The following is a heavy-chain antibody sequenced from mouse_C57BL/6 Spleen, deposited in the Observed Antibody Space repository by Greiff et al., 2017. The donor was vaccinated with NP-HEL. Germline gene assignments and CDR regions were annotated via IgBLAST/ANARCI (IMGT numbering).Heavy chain of an antibody. CDR2: INPNNGGT. V-gene: IGHV1-22*01. Sequence: VQLQQSGPELVKPGASVKMSCKASGYTFTDYNMHWVKQSHGKSLEWIGYINPNNGGTSYNQKFKGKATLTVNKSSSTAYMELRSLTSEDSAVYYCARRTYYGSSYGYAMDYWGQGTSVTVSS. CDR1: GYTFTDYN. CDR3: ARRTYYGSSYGYAMDY. J-gene: IGHJ4*01. D-gene: IGHD1-1*01.